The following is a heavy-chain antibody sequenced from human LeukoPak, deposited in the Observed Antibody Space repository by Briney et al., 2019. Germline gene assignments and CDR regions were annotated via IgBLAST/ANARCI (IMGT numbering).Heavy chain of an antibody. D-gene: IGHD3-22*01. CDR1: GYTFTSYG. Sequence: ASVKVSCKASGYTFTSYGISWVRQAPGQGLEWMGWINPNSGGTNYAQKFQGRVTMTRDTSISTAYMELSRLRSDDTAVYYCARDRYYYDSSGYWAWWGQGTLVTVSS. CDR3: ARDRYYYDSSGYWAW. V-gene: IGHV1-2*02. J-gene: IGHJ4*02. CDR2: INPNSGGT.